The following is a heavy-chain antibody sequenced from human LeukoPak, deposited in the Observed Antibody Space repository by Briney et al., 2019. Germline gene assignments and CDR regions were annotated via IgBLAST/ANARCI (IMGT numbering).Heavy chain of an antibody. CDR1: GGSFSGYY. D-gene: IGHD2/OR15-2a*01. Sequence: SETLSLTCAVYGGSFSGYYWSWIRQPPGKGLEWIGEINHSGSTNYNPSLKSRVTISVDTSKNQFSLKLSSVTAADTAVYYRARISRSNWGYYYYYGMDVWGQGTTVTVSS. CDR2: INHSGST. V-gene: IGHV4-34*01. J-gene: IGHJ6*02. CDR3: ARISRSNWGYYYYYGMDV.